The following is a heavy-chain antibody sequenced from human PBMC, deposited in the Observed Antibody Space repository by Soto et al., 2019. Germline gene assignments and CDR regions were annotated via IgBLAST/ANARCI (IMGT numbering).Heavy chain of an antibody. D-gene: IGHD1-20*01. CDR1: GFTFSDYF. CDR3: AKDLHWYGMDV. CDR2: INKDGGTT. Sequence: EVQLLESGGGLVQPGESLRLSCAASGFTFSDYFMNWVRQAPGKGLEWVSGINKDGGTTQNADFVRGRFTLSRDNSRNTLYLQMNSVRAEDTALYYCAKDLHWYGMDVWGQGTTVTVS. V-gene: IGHV3-23*01. J-gene: IGHJ6*02.